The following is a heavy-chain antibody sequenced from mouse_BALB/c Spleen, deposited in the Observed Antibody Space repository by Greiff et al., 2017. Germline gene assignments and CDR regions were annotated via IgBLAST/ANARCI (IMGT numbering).Heavy chain of an antibody. CDR1: GYSFTGYF. CDR2: INPYNGDT. CDR3: GRSPFYDGYPIAY. V-gene: IGHV1-37*01. J-gene: IGHJ3*01. D-gene: IGHD2-3*01. Sequence: EVKLQESGPELVKPGASVKISCKASGYSFTGYFMNWVKQSHGKSLEWIGRINPYNGDTFYNQKFKGKATLTVDKSSSTAHMELLSLTSEDSAVYYCGRSPFYDGYPIAYWGQGTLVTVSA.